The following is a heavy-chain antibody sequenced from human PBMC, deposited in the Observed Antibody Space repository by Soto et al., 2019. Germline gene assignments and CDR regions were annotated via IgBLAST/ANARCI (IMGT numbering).Heavy chain of an antibody. CDR1: GGTFSSYA. Sequence: SVKVSCKASGGTFSSYAISWVRQAPGQGLEWMGGIIPIFGTANYAQKFQGRVTITADKSTSTAYMELSSLRSEDTAVYYCARSGGGYSYGHLDYWGQGTLVTVS. J-gene: IGHJ4*02. D-gene: IGHD5-18*01. CDR3: ARSGGGYSYGHLDY. V-gene: IGHV1-69*06. CDR2: IIPIFGTA.